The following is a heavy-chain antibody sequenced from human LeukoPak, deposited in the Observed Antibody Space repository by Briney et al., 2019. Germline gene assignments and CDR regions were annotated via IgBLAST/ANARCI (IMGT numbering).Heavy chain of an antibody. CDR1: GYTFTRYG. D-gene: IGHD2-15*01. V-gene: IGHV1-18*01. Sequence: ASVKVSCKASGYTFTRYGITWVRQAPGQGLECMGWISAYNGNTNYAQKFQGRLTVTTDTSTNTAYMELRSLRPDDTAVYYCARDFFHGHCSGLTCFLLDSWGQGSLVTVSS. CDR2: ISAYNGNT. CDR3: ARDFFHGHCSGLTCFLLDS. J-gene: IGHJ4*02.